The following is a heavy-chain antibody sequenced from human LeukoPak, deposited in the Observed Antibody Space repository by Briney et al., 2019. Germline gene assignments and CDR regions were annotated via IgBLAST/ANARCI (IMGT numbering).Heavy chain of an antibody. CDR1: GYTFTSYG. D-gene: IGHD3-10*01. V-gene: IGHV1-18*01. Sequence: GASVKVSCKASGYTFTSYGFSWVRQAPGQGLEWMGWICTYYGNTNYAQKLQDRVTTTTDTSTSTAYMELTSLRSDDTAVYYCARVYSTNYYGSGDRPFLFDYWGQGTVVTVSS. J-gene: IGHJ4*02. CDR3: ARVYSTNYYGSGDRPFLFDY. CDR2: ICTYYGNT.